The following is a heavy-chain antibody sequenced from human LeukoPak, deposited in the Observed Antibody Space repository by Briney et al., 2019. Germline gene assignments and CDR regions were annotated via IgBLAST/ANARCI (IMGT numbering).Heavy chain of an antibody. D-gene: IGHD3-10*01. V-gene: IGHV1-69*04. CDR3: ASPYGSGRLYYSGMDV. J-gene: IGHJ6*02. CDR2: IIPILGIA. Sequence: ASVKVSCKASGGTFSSYAISWVRQAPGQGLEWMGRIIPILGIANYAQKFQGRVTITADKSTSTAYMELSSLRSEDTAVYYCASPYGSGRLYYSGMDVWGQGTTVTVSS. CDR1: GGTFSSYA.